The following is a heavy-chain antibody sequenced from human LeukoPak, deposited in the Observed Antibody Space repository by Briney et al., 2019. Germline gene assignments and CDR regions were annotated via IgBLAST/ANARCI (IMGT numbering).Heavy chain of an antibody. Sequence: PGGSLRLSCAASGFTFSTYRMHWVRQAPGKGLEWVALISNDGSNKYYADSVKGRFTISRDTSNNPLFLQMNSLTADDTAVYYCARGYRSGWLDFWGQGTLVTVSS. V-gene: IGHV3-30-3*01. CDR3: ARGYRSGWLDF. CDR1: GFTFSTYR. J-gene: IGHJ4*02. CDR2: ISNDGSNK. D-gene: IGHD6-19*01.